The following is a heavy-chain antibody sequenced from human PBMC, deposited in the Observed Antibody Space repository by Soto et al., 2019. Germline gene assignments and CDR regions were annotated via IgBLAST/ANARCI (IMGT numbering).Heavy chain of an antibody. CDR3: ARPMVRGGIDAFDI. V-gene: IGHV4-59*01. CDR2: IYNSGST. CDR1: GGSISSYY. D-gene: IGHD3-10*01. Sequence: SETLSLTCTVSGGSISSYYWNWIRQPPGKGLEWIGSIYNSGSTNYNPSLKSRVTISLGTSKNQFSLKLSSVTAADTAVYFCARPMVRGGIDAFDIWGQGTMVTVSS. J-gene: IGHJ3*02.